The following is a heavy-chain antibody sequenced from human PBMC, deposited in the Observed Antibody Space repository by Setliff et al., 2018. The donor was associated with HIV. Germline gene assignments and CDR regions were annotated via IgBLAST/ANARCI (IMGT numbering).Heavy chain of an antibody. Sequence: SETLSLTCTVSGVSIRTYYWSWVRQVPGKGLEWIGDTYYGGSTDYNKYNPSLKGRVTISVDIYRKQLSLNLNSVTAADTAVYYCARGLSIFGVATPGFYSFMDVWGKGTTVTVSS. V-gene: IGHV4-59*01. J-gene: IGHJ6*03. CDR3: ARGLSIFGVATPGFYSFMDV. D-gene: IGHD3-3*01. CDR2: TYYGGSTDYN. CDR1: GVSIRTYY.